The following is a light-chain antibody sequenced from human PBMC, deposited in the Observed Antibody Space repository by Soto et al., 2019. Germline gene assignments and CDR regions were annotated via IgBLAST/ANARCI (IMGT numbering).Light chain of an antibody. CDR1: QSVSNNY. J-gene: IGKJ4*01. V-gene: IGKV3-20*01. Sequence: EIVMTQSPGTLSLSPGERATLSCRASQSVSNNYLAWYQQKPGQSPRLLIYGASTRATGVPARFSGSGSGTDFTLTISSLEPEDFAVYYCQQRLTFGGGTKVDIK. CDR3: QQRLT. CDR2: GAS.